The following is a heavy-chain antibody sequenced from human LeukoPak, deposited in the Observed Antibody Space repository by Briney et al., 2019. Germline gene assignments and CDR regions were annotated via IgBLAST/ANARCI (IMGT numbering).Heavy chain of an antibody. CDR3: ARDQDYDILTGYYHYAFDI. CDR2: IPYDGTNK. D-gene: IGHD3-9*01. V-gene: IGHV3-30*09. J-gene: IGHJ3*02. Sequence: GRSLRLSCAASGFTFSSYAMHWVRQAPGKGLEWVTVIPYDGTNKYYADSVKGRFAISRDNSKNTLYLQMNSLRVEDTAVYYCARDQDYDILTGYYHYAFDIWGQGTMVTVSS. CDR1: GFTFSSYA.